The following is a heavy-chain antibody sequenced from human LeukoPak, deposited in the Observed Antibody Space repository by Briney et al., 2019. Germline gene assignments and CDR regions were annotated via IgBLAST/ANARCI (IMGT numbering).Heavy chain of an antibody. Sequence: GGSLRLSCEASGFIFSNHGMHXIRQAPGKGLEWVXVXXXDASKEYYQNSVEGRFTISRDDSKNTLYLLMNSLRPEDTAMYYCARDFEFTTEDTFASPDYWGQGTLVTVSS. CDR1: GFIFSNHG. V-gene: IGHV3-33*01. D-gene: IGHD5-18*01. J-gene: IGHJ4*02. CDR2: XXXDASKE. CDR3: ARDFEFTTEDTFASPDY.